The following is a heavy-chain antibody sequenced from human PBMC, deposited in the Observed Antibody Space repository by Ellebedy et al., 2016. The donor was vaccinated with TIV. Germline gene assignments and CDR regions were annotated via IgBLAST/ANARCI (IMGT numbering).Heavy chain of an antibody. V-gene: IGHV3-15*01. CDR2: IKSKTDGGTT. CDR1: GFSFSRYE. Sequence: GESLKISCVASGFSFSRYEMSWVRQAPGKGLEWVGRIKSKTDGGTTDYAAPVKGRFTISRDDSKNTLYLQMNSLKTEDTAVYYCARHGPQWFDAFDIWGQGTMVTVSS. CDR3: ARHGPQWFDAFDI. J-gene: IGHJ3*02. D-gene: IGHD3-22*01.